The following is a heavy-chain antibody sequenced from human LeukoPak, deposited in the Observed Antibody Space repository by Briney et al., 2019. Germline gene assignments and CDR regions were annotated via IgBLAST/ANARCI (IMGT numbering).Heavy chain of an antibody. J-gene: IGHJ6*02. CDR3: ASSPAGGINYLHYAMDV. D-gene: IGHD2-8*02. CDR2: ISRSPATI. Sequence: GGSLRLSCAASGFTFSTYNMNWVRQAPGKGLEWVSCISRSPATIYYADSVRGRFTISRDNAMNSLYLQMSSLRDEDTAVYFCASSPAGGINYLHYAMDVWGQGTTVTVSS. CDR1: GFTFSTYN. V-gene: IGHV3-48*02.